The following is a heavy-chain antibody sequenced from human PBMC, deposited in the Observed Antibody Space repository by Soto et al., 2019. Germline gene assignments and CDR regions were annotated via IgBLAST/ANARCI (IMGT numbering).Heavy chain of an antibody. J-gene: IGHJ6*04. CDR2: ISYDGSNK. Sequence: PGGSLRLSCAASGFTFSSYAMHWVRQAPGKGLEWVAVISYDGSNKYYADSVKGRFTISRDNSKNTLYLQMNSLRAEDTAVYYCAIVSGESISWYFYGMDVWGKGPSVTVSP. CDR1: GFTFSSYA. CDR3: AIVSGESISWYFYGMDV. V-gene: IGHV3-30-3*01. D-gene: IGHD6-13*01.